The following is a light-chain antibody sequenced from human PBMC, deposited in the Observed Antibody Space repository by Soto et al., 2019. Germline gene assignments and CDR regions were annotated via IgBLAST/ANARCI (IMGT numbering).Light chain of an antibody. CDR3: QQANSFPPT. Sequence: IQLTQSPSSLSASVGDRVTITCRASQDIAIYLAWYQQKPGEAPKLLIYAASTLYGGVPSRFSGSGSGTDFTLTISSLQPEDFATYYCQQANSFPPTFGQGTKVDIK. CDR2: AAS. J-gene: IGKJ1*01. CDR1: QDIAIY. V-gene: IGKV1-9*01.